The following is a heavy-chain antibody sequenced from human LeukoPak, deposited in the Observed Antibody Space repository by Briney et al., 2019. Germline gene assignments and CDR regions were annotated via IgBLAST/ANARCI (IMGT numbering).Heavy chain of an antibody. V-gene: IGHV3-9*01. CDR3: AKDRSSGWLDYFDY. J-gene: IGHJ4*02. Sequence: GGSLRLSCAASGFTFDDYAMHWVRQAPGKGLEWVSGISWNSGSIGYADSVKGRFTISRDNAKNSLYLQMNSLRAEDTALYYCAKDRSSGWLDYFDYWGQGTLVTVSS. CDR1: GFTFDDYA. CDR2: ISWNSGSI. D-gene: IGHD6-19*01.